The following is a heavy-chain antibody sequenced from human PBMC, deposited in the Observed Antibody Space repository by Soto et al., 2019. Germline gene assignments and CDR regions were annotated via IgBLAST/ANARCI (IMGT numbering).Heavy chain of an antibody. Sequence: ASVKVSCKASGYTFSNYYLHWVRQVSGQGLEWMGWITPDNGDTNYAQNFQGRVTMTTDTSTKTAYMELSSLRSDDTAVYYCARDSGVRRAKYYFDFWGQGTLVTV. V-gene: IGHV1-2*02. CDR1: GYTFSNYY. J-gene: IGHJ4*02. CDR2: ITPDNGDT. CDR3: ARDSGVRRAKYYFDF. D-gene: IGHD3-10*01.